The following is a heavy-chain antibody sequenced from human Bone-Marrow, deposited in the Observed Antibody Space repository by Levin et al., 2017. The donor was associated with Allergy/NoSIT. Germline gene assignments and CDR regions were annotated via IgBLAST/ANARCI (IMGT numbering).Heavy chain of an antibody. D-gene: IGHD5-24*01. CDR3: ARDAGYNRFDY. CDR1: GFTFSSYW. Sequence: GESLKISCAASGFTFSSYWMHWVRQAPGKGLVWVSRIKTDGTSTNYADYVKGRFTISRDNAKNTLYLQMNSLRAEDTAVYYCARDAGYNRFDYWGQGTLVTVSS. V-gene: IGHV3-74*01. CDR2: IKTDGTST. J-gene: IGHJ4*02.